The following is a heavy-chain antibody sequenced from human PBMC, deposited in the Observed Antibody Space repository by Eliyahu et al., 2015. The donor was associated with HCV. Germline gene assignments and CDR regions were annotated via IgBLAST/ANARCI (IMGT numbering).Heavy chain of an antibody. J-gene: IGHJ2*01. V-gene: IGHV3-53*02. CDR3: TRGEGFDL. D-gene: IGHD1-26*01. CDR2: FYSGGST. Sequence: EVQLVETGGDLIRPGGSLRLSCAASGFSVSSNYLTWXRQAPGKGLEWVSGFYSGGSTFYADSVKGRFTISRDTSKNTLYLQMNSLRAEDTAIYYCTRGEGFDLWGRGTLVTVSS. CDR1: GFSVSSNY.